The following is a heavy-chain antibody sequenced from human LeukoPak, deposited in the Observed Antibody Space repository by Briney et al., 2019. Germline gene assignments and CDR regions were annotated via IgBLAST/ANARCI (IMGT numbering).Heavy chain of an antibody. CDR3: ARWYGSAYYYYYGMDV. Sequence: SETLSLTCTVSGGSISSSSYYWGWIRQPPGKGLEWIGSIYYSGSTYYNPSLKSRVTISVDTSKNQFSLKLSSVTAADTAVYYCARWYGSAYYYYYGMDVWGQGTTVTVSS. D-gene: IGHD3-10*01. J-gene: IGHJ6*02. V-gene: IGHV4-39*07. CDR2: IYYSGST. CDR1: GGSISSSSYY.